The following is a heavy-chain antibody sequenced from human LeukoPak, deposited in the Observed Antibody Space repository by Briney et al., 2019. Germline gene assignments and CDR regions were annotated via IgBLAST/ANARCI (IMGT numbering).Heavy chain of an antibody. D-gene: IGHD3-10*01. CDR2: IKQDGSEK. Sequence: GGSLGLSCAASGFTFSSYWMNWVRQAPGKGLEWVANIKQDGSEKYYVDSVKGRFTISRDNAKNSLYLQMNSLRAEDTAVYYCASYGSGSYYIPLYYYYYGMDVWGQGTTVTVSS. CDR1: GFTFSSYW. V-gene: IGHV3-7*01. CDR3: ASYGSGSYYIPLYYYYYGMDV. J-gene: IGHJ6*02.